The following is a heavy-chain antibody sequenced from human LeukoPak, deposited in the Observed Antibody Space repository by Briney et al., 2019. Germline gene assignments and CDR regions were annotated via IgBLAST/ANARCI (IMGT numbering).Heavy chain of an antibody. CDR1: GFTFSTYN. CDR3: ARGYCRGGDCSSGIFHS. CDR2: ISDTGTTL. J-gene: IGHJ4*02. V-gene: IGHV3-48*01. D-gene: IGHD2-15*01. Sequence: GGSLRLSCAASGFTFSTYNMNWVRQAPGKGLEWVSYISDTGTTLYYADSVKDRFTISRDNAKNSLYLQMNSLRAEDTAVYYCARGYCRGGDCSSGIFHSWGQGTLVTVSS.